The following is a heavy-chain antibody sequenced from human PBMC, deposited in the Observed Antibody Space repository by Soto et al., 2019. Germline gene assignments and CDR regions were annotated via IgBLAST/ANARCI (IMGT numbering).Heavy chain of an antibody. CDR2: IIPIFGTA. Sequence: QVQLVQSGAEVKKPGSSVKVSCKASGGTFSSYAISWVRQAPGQGLEWMGGIIPIFGTANYAQKFQGRVTITADESTSTANMELRSLRSEDTAVYYCARSTCHTWIQLWQFDYWGEGTLVTVSS. V-gene: IGHV1-69*01. D-gene: IGHD5-18*01. CDR1: GGTFSSYA. J-gene: IGHJ4*02. CDR3: ARSTCHTWIQLWQFDY.